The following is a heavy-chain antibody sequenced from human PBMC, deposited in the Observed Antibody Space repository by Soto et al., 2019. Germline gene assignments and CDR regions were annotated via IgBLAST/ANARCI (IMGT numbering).Heavy chain of an antibody. V-gene: IGHV3-33*01. CDR2: IWYDGSNK. Sequence: GGSLRLSCAASGFTFSSYGMHWVRQAPGKGLEWVAVIWYDGSNKYYADSVKGRFTISRDNSKNTLYLQMNSLRAEDTAVYYCARDIVVVPAAIEHYYYYMDVWGKGTTVTVSS. J-gene: IGHJ6*03. D-gene: IGHD2-2*01. CDR1: GFTFSSYG. CDR3: ARDIVVVPAAIEHYYYYMDV.